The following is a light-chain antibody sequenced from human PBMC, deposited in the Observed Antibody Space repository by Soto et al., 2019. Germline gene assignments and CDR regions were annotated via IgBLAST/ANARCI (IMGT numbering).Light chain of an antibody. CDR3: CSYVGASIYV. Sequence: QSHLAQPPCVSVSAGQSITMSCTGTTSFVGTYNFVSWYQQHPGKAPRVLIYEGTKRPSGVSNRFSGSTSGSTASLTISGLQTEDEADYYCCSYVGASIYVFGTGTKVTVL. CDR2: EGT. CDR1: TSFVGTYNF. V-gene: IGLV2-23*01. J-gene: IGLJ1*01.